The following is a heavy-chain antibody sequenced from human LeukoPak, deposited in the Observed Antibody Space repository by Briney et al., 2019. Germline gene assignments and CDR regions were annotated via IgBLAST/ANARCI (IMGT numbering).Heavy chain of an antibody. V-gene: IGHV3-48*03. CDR2: VYNSGSVI. Sequence: PGGSLRLSCAASGITFTGYWMHWVRQVPGKGLEWVAYVYNSGSVIHYPDSVKGRFTISRDNAKNSLYLQMNSLRAEDTAVYYCVREIEVYFDYWGQGTLVTVSS. J-gene: IGHJ4*02. CDR3: VREIEVYFDY. CDR1: GITFTGYW.